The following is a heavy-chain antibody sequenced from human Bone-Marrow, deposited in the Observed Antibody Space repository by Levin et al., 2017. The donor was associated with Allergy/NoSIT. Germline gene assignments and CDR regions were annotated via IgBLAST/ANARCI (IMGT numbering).Heavy chain of an antibody. J-gene: IGHJ2*01. CDR3: SRRATHYRYLDL. CDR1: GFTFSEHA. Sequence: GESLKISCVASGFTFSEHAMDWVRQAPGKGLEWVARIRDKSNSYTTEYAASVRGRFTISRDDSKSSLFLQMNSLRTDDTAVYFCSRRATHYRYLDLWGRGTVVTVSS. V-gene: IGHV3-72*01. D-gene: IGHD1-1*01. CDR2: IRDKSNSYTT.